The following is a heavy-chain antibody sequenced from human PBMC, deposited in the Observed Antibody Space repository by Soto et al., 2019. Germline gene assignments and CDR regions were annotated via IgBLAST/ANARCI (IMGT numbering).Heavy chain of an antibody. D-gene: IGHD3-22*01. J-gene: IGHJ4*02. CDR1: AFTFSSYW. V-gene: IGHV3-74*01. CDR3: PTDSPIDGYPDFDF. Sequence: EVQLVESGGALVQPGGSLRLSCAASAFTFSSYWMHWVRQAPGKGLVWVSRISNDGNTISYVDSVKGRFTTSRDNAKNTMYLQMNSLRADDTAVYYCPTDSPIDGYPDFDFWGQGTLVTVSS. CDR2: ISNDGNTI.